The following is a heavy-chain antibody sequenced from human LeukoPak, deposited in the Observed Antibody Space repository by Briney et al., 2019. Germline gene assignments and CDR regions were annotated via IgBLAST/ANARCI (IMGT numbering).Heavy chain of an antibody. CDR1: GFTFDDYA. V-gene: IGHV3-9*01. CDR3: AKDMGVGYSYGPFDY. D-gene: IGHD5-18*01. Sequence: GGSLRLSCAASGFTFDDYAMHWVRQAPGKGLEWVSGISWNSGSIGYADSVKGRFTISRDNAKNSLYLQMNSLRAEDTALYYRAKDMGVGYSYGPFDYWGQGTLVTVSS. CDR2: ISWNSGSI. J-gene: IGHJ4*02.